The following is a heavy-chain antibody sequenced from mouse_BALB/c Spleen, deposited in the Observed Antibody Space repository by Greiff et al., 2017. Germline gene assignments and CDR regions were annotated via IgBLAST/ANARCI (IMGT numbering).Heavy chain of an antibody. CDR3: ARDGTTVVAARYWYFDV. CDR1: GFTFTDYY. Sequence: EVQGVESGGGLVQPGGSLRLSCATSGFTFTDYYMSWVRQPPGKALEWLGFIRNKANGYTTEYSASVKGRFTISRDNSQSILYLQMNTLRAEDSATYYCARDGTTVVAARYWYFDVWGAGTTVTVSS. J-gene: IGHJ1*01. CDR2: IRNKANGYTT. D-gene: IGHD1-1*01. V-gene: IGHV7-3*02.